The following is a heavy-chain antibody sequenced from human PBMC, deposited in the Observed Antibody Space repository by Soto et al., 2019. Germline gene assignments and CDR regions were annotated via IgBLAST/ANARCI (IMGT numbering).Heavy chain of an antibody. CDR1: GYSFSSYW. CDR2: IYPGDSDT. D-gene: IGHD3-22*01. Sequence: GESLKISCKGSGYSFSSYWIGWVRQMPGKGLEWMGIIYPGDSDTRYSPSFQGQVTISVDKSISTAYLQWNSLKASDTAMYYCARRGEVVMVTDAFDIWGQGTMVTVSS. J-gene: IGHJ3*02. V-gene: IGHV5-51*01. CDR3: ARRGEVVMVTDAFDI.